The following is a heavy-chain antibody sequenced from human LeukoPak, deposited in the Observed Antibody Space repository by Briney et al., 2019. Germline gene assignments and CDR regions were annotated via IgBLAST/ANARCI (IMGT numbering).Heavy chain of an antibody. J-gene: IGHJ4*02. CDR2: IIPIFGTA. CDR3: ARSEYSSSFGPIYYFDY. Sequence: SVKVSCKASGYTFTGYHMHWVRQAPGQGLEWMGGIIPIFGTANYAQKFQGRVTITADESTSTAYMELSSLRSEDTAVYYCARSEYSSSFGPIYYFDYWGQGTLVTVSS. V-gene: IGHV1-69*13. D-gene: IGHD6-6*01. CDR1: GYTFTGYH.